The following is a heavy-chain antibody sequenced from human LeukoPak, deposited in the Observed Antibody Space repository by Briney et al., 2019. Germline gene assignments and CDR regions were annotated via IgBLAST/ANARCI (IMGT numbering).Heavy chain of an antibody. V-gene: IGHV3-11*06. CDR1: GFTFSDYY. Sequence: PGGSLRLSCAASGFTFSDYYMSWIRQAPGKGLEWVSYISSSSSYTNYADSVKGRFIISRDNAKNSLYLQMNSLRAEDTAVYYCARHGLELNWFDPWGQGTLVTVSS. CDR2: ISSSSSYT. CDR3: ARHGLELNWFDP. D-gene: IGHD1-7*01. J-gene: IGHJ5*02.